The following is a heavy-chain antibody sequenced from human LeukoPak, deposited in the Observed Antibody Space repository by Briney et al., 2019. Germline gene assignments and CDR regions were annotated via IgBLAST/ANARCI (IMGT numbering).Heavy chain of an antibody. CDR2: IIPIFGAT. D-gene: IGHD3-22*01. Sequence: SVKVSCKASGGTFSSYAITWVRQAPGQGLEWMGGIIPIFGATNYAQKFQGRVTITADESTSTAYMELSSLRAEDTAVYYCARVLDYYDSNWFDPWGQGTLVTVSS. V-gene: IGHV1-69*01. CDR1: GGTFSSYA. CDR3: ARVLDYYDSNWFDP. J-gene: IGHJ5*02.